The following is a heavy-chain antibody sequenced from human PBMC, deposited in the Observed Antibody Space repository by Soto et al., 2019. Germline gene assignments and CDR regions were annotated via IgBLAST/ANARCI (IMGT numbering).Heavy chain of an antibody. CDR2: IGRVSTYI. D-gene: IGHD3-10*01. Sequence: QLVESGGGLVKPGGSLRLSCVASGFPFSSFSLNWIRQAPGKGLEWVSSIGRVSTYIYYADSVRGRFTVSRDNAKNSVYLQLNGLTAEDSGIYYCARVTAGSGSYQIGLWCQGTLVTVSS. CDR3: ARVTAGSGSYQIGL. V-gene: IGHV3-21*02. J-gene: IGHJ4*02. CDR1: GFPFSSFS.